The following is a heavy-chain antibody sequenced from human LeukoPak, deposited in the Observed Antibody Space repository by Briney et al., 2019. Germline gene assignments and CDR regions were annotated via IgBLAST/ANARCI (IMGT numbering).Heavy chain of an antibody. Sequence: PGGSLRLSCAASGFTVSSNYMSWVRQAPGKGLEWVSVIYSGGSTYYADSVKGRFTISRDNSKNTLYLQMNSLRAEDTAVYYCARDGDYCDSSGYFGYWGQGTLVTVSS. CDR1: GFTVSSNY. CDR3: ARDGDYCDSSGYFGY. D-gene: IGHD3-22*01. CDR2: IYSGGST. V-gene: IGHV3-66*02. J-gene: IGHJ4*02.